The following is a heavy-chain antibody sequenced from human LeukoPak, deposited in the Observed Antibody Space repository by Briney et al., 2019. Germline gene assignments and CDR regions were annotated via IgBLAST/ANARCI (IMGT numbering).Heavy chain of an antibody. CDR3: ARTGDGSFDY. D-gene: IGHD2-15*01. CDR1: GYTFTDYY. Sequence: ASVKVSCKASGYTFTDYYMHWVRQVPGQGLECMGWINPNSGGTNYAQKFQGKVTMTRDTSISTAYLELSNLSSDDTAVYYCARTGDGSFDYWGQGTLVTVSS. V-gene: IGHV1-2*02. CDR2: INPNSGGT. J-gene: IGHJ4*02.